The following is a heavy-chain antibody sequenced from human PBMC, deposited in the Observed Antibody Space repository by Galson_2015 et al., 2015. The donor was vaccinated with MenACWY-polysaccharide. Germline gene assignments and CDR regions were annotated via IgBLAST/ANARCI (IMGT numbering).Heavy chain of an antibody. CDR1: GFTFSSYW. Sequence: SLRLSCAASGFTFSSYWMHWVRQAPGKGLVWVSRINRDGSSKSYADSVKGRFTISRDNAKNTLYLQMNSLRVEDTAVYYCASSIQLASWGQGTLVTVSS. J-gene: IGHJ5*02. V-gene: IGHV3-74*01. D-gene: IGHD5-18*01. CDR2: INRDGSSK. CDR3: ASSIQLAS.